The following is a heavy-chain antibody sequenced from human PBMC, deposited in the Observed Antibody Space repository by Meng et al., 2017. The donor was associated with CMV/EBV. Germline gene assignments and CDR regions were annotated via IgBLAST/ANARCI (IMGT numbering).Heavy chain of an antibody. CDR2: MNPNSGNT. J-gene: IGHJ4*02. D-gene: IGHD3-3*01. Sequence: ASVKVSCKASGYTFTSYDINWVRQATGQGLEWMGWMNPNSGNTGYAQKFQGRVTITRNTSISTAYMELSSLRSEDTAVYYCAKDSYPGGGSGPRWFDYWGQGTLVTVSS. CDR1: GYTFTSYD. CDR3: AKDSYPGGGSGPRWFDY. V-gene: IGHV1-8*03.